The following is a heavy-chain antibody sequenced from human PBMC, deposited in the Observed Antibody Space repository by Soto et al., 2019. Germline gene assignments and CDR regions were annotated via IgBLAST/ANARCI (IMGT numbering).Heavy chain of an antibody. Sequence: SETLSLTCAVYGGSFSGYYWSWIRQPPGKGLEWIGEINHSGSTNYNPSLKSRVTISVDTSKNQFSLKLSSVAAADTAVYYCATIDYGDYAGGLGYWGQGTLVTVSS. V-gene: IGHV4-34*01. J-gene: IGHJ4*02. CDR2: INHSGST. CDR1: GGSFSGYY. D-gene: IGHD4-17*01. CDR3: ATIDYGDYAGGLGY.